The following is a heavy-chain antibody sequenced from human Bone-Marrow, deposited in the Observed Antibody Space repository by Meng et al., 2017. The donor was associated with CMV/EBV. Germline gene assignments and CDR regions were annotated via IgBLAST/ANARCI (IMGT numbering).Heavy chain of an antibody. J-gene: IGHJ4*02. D-gene: IGHD2-2*01. CDR1: GGSFSGYY. Sequence: SETLSLTCAVYGGSFSGYYWSWIRQLPGKGLEWIGEINHSGSTNYNPSLKSRVTISVDTSKNQFSLKLSSVTAADTAVYYCARGAGVVPAAKRGGGFDYWGQGTLVTVSS. V-gene: IGHV4-34*01. CDR3: ARGAGVVPAAKRGGGFDY. CDR2: INHSGST.